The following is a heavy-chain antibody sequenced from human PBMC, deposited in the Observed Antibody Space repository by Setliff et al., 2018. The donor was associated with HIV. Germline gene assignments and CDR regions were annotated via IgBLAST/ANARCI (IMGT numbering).Heavy chain of an antibody. Sequence: SETLSLTCSVSWETGLKHDWGWIRQPPGKGLEWIGSIYYSGSTYYNPSLKSRVTISVDTSKNQFSLKLSSVTSADTAMYYCAKEDPYYYETPEGFDPWGQGTPVTVLL. J-gene: IGHJ5*02. V-gene: IGHV4-39*07. CDR3: AKEDPYYYETPEGFDP. D-gene: IGHD3-22*01. CDR1: WETGLKHD. CDR2: IYYSGST.